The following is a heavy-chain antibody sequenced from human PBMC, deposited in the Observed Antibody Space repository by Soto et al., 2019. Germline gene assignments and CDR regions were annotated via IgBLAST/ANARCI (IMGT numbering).Heavy chain of an antibody. CDR3: ARTRGYSYGYADY. CDR1: GYTFTNYG. V-gene: IGHV1-18*01. J-gene: IGHJ4*02. CDR2: ITTNSANT. D-gene: IGHD5-18*01. Sequence: ASVKVSYKASGYTFTNYGLTWVRQAPGQGLEWMGWITTNSANTNYAQNFQGRVTMTTDASTSTAYMELRSLRSDDTAVYFCARTRGYSYGYADYWGQGTLVTVSS.